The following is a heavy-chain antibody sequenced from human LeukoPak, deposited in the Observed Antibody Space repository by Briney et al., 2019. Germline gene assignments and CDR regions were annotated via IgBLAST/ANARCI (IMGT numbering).Heavy chain of an antibody. CDR1: GGTFSSYA. V-gene: IGHV1-18*01. Sequence: ASVKVSCKASGGTFSSYAISWVRQAPGQGLEWMGWISAYNGNTNYAQKLQGRVTMTTDTSTSTAYMELRSLRSDDTAVYYCARDALRPPGWFDPWGQGTLVTVSS. J-gene: IGHJ5*02. CDR3: ARDALRPPGWFDP. CDR2: ISAYNGNT. D-gene: IGHD3-16*01.